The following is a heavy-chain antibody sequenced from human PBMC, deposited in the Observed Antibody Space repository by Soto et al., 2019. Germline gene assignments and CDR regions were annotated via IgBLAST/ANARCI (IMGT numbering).Heavy chain of an antibody. V-gene: IGHV4-38-2*02. J-gene: IGHJ5*02. Sequence: LSLTCAVSGYSISSGYYWGWIRQPPGKGLEWIGSIYHSGSTYYNPSLKSRVTISVDTSKNQFSLKLSSVTAADTAVYYCARDFSSSFEENWFDPWGQGTLVTVSS. CDR2: IYHSGST. CDR3: ARDFSSSFEENWFDP. D-gene: IGHD6-6*01. CDR1: GYSISSGYY.